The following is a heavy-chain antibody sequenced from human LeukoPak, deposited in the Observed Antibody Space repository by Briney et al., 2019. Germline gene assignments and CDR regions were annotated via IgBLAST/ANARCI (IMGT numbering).Heavy chain of an antibody. J-gene: IGHJ4*02. CDR1: GFTFNIYS. V-gene: IGHV3-48*01. Sequence: GGSLTLSCAASGFTFNIYSMNWVRQAPGKGLEWISYLSRDTTAIYYADSVKGRFTISRDNAKNSLYLQMNSLRAEDTAMYYCARSGWYDDFDYLGQGTRDTVSS. D-gene: IGHD6-19*01. CDR2: LSRDTTAI. CDR3: ARSGWYDDFDY.